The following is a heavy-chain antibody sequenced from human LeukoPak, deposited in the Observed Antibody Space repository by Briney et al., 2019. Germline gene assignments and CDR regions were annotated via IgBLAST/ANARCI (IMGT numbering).Heavy chain of an antibody. CDR1: GGSISSSFYY. D-gene: IGHD6-19*01. V-gene: IGHV4-61*05. CDR2: IYYSGST. Sequence: PSETLSLTCTVSGGSISSSFYYWGWIRQPPGKGLEWIGYIYYSGSTNYNPSLKSRVTISVDTSKNQFSLKLSSVTAADTAVYYCARLGYSSGSRTPDAFDIWGQGTMVTVSS. J-gene: IGHJ3*02. CDR3: ARLGYSSGSRTPDAFDI.